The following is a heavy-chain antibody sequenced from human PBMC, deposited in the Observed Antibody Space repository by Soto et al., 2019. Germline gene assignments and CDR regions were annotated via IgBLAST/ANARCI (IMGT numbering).Heavy chain of an antibody. Sequence: GGSLRLSCAASGFAFSSYGMHWVRQAPGKGLEWVAVISYDGSNKYYADSVKGRFTISRDNSKNTLYLQMNSLRAEDTAVYYCAKNVVRGAMGPYYYYGMDVWGQGTTVTVSS. J-gene: IGHJ6*02. CDR2: ISYDGSNK. CDR3: AKNVVRGAMGPYYYYGMDV. V-gene: IGHV3-30*18. CDR1: GFAFSSYG. D-gene: IGHD3-10*01.